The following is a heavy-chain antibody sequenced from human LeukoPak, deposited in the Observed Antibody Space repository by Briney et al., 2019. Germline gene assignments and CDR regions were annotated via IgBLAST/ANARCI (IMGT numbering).Heavy chain of an antibody. Sequence: PGGSLRLSCAASGFTFSSYSMNWVRQAPGKGLGWVSSISSSSSYIYYADPVKGRFTISRDNAKNSLYLQMNSLRAEDTAVYYCARDDFGVVIRRTYGMDVWGQGTTVTVSS. CDR1: GFTFSSYS. CDR2: ISSSSSYI. CDR3: ARDDFGVVIRRTYGMDV. D-gene: IGHD3-3*01. J-gene: IGHJ6*02. V-gene: IGHV3-21*01.